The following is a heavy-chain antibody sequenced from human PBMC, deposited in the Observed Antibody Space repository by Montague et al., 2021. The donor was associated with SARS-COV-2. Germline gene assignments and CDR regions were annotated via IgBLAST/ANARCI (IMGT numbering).Heavy chain of an antibody. Sequence: PALVKPTQTLTLTCTFSGFSLSTPNVGVAWIRQPPGKALEWLAVIYSNGDKRYSPSLQRRLTITKDTSRNQVVLSLTNVDPLDTATYYCAHLIRYYDIFTASAFDVWGRGTKVTVSS. CDR3: AHLIRYYDIFTASAFDV. J-gene: IGHJ3*01. V-gene: IGHV2-5*01. D-gene: IGHD3-9*01. CDR2: IYSNGDK. CDR1: GFSLSTPNVG.